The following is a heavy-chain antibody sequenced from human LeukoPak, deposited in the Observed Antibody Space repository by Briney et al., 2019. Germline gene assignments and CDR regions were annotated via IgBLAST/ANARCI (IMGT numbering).Heavy chain of an antibody. J-gene: IGHJ3*02. CDR3: ARSSGWNDAFDI. CDR1: GGSISGYY. D-gene: IGHD6-19*01. V-gene: IGHV4-59*01. Sequence: PSETLSLTCPVSGGSISGYYWSWIRQPPGKGLEWIGYIHYGGSTNYKSSLRSRVTISTDTSKNRFSLKLSSVIAADTAVYYCARSSGWNDAFDIWGQGIMVIVSS. CDR2: IHYGGST.